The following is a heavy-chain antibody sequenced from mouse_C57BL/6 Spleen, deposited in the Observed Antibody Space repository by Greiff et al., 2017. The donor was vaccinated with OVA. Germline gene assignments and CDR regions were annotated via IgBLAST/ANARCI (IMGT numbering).Heavy chain of an antibody. CDR2: ISSGGSYT. D-gene: IGHD2-4*01. V-gene: IGHV5-6*01. J-gene: IGHJ3*01. CDR1: GFTFSSYG. Sequence: EVHLVESGGDLVKPGGSLKLSCAASGFTFSSYGMSWVRQTPDKRLEWVATISSGGSYTDYPDSVKGRFTISRDNAKNTLYLQMSSLKSEDTAMYYCARQDDYDGFAYWGQGTLVTVSA. CDR3: ARQDDYDGFAY.